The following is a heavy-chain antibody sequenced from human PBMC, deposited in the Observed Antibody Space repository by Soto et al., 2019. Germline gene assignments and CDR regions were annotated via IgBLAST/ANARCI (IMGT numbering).Heavy chain of an antibody. D-gene: IGHD5-12*01. J-gene: IGHJ4*02. CDR2: IYYSGST. CDR3: ARRYEYSFDD. CDR1: GGSISSYY. Sequence: SETLSLTCTVSGGSISSYYWSWIRQPPGKGLEWIGYIYYSGSTNYNPSLKSRVTISVDTSKNQFSLNLSSMTAADTAVYYCARRYEYSFDDWGQGTLLTICS. V-gene: IGHV4-59*08.